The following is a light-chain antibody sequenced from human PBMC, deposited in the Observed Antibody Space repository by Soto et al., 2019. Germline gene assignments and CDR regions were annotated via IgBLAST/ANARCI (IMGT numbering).Light chain of an antibody. Sequence: EFVLTQSPGTLSLSPGERATLSCRASQSVTNNYLAWYQQKTGQAPRLLIYGASIRVIGIPDRFSGSGSGTDFTLTISRLEPEDFAMYYCQQYGSLWTFGQGTKVEFK. CDR1: QSVTNNY. V-gene: IGKV3-20*01. CDR2: GAS. CDR3: QQYGSLWT. J-gene: IGKJ1*01.